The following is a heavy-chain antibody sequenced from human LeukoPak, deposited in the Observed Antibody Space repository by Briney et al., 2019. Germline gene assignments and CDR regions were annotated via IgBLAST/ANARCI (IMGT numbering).Heavy chain of an antibody. CDR3: ARDPPLITMVRGVIIS. D-gene: IGHD3-10*01. CDR2: ISSSSSYI. Sequence: PGGSLRLSCAASGFTFSSYSMNWVRQAPGKGLEWVSFISSSSSYIYYADSVKGRFTISRGNAKNSLYLQMNSLRAEDTAVYYCARDPPLITMVRGVIISWGQGTLVTVSS. V-gene: IGHV3-21*01. CDR1: GFTFSSYS. J-gene: IGHJ4*02.